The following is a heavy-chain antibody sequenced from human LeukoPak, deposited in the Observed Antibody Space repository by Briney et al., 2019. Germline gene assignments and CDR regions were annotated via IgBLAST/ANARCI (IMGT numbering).Heavy chain of an antibody. Sequence: GGSLRLSCAASGFTFSTYSMNWVRQAPGKGLEWVSSISSSSSYIYYADSVRGRFTISRDNSKSTLSLQMNSLRAEDTAIYYCATYRQVLLPFESWGQGTLVTVSS. V-gene: IGHV3-21*04. CDR2: ISSSSSYI. CDR3: ATYRQVLLPFES. J-gene: IGHJ4*02. D-gene: IGHD2-8*02. CDR1: GFTFSTYS.